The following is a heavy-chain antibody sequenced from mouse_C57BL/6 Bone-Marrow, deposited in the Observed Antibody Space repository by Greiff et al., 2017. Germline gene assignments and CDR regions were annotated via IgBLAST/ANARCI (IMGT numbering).Heavy chain of an antibody. CDR3: ARGWVKDAMDY. V-gene: IGHV5-2*01. CDR1: EYEFPSHD. J-gene: IGHJ4*01. D-gene: IGHD1-1*02. Sequence: EVKLMESGGGLVQPGESLKLSCESNEYEFPSHDMSWVRKTPEKRQELVAAINSDGGSTYYPDTMERRFIISRDNTKKTLYLQMSSLRSEDTALYYCARGWVKDAMDYWGQGTSVTVSS. CDR2: INSDGGST.